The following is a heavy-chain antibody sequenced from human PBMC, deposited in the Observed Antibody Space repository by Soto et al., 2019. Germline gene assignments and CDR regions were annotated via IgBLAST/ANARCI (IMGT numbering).Heavy chain of an antibody. V-gene: IGHV3-23*01. CDR1: GFFFSSYA. J-gene: IGHJ4*02. CDR3: ATIIRGVENFDY. CDR2: ISGSGGSI. Sequence: PGGSLRRSCAASGFFFSSYAMTWVRQAPGKGLVWVSAISGSGGSIYYADSVKGRFTISRDNSKSTLYLEMNSLRAEDTAVYYCATIIRGVENFDYWGLGTLVTVSS. D-gene: IGHD3-10*01.